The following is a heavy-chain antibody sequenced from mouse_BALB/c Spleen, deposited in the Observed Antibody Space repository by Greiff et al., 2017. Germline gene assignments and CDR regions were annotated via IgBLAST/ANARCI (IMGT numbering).Heavy chain of an antibody. V-gene: IGHV5-17*02. CDR3: ARGGRFDY. CDR1: GFTFSSFG. J-gene: IGHJ2*01. Sequence: EVKVEESGGGLVQPGGSRKLSCAASGFTFSSFGMHWVRQAPEKGLEWVAYISSGSSTIYYADTVKGRFTISRDNPKNTLFLQMTSLRSEDTAMYYCARGGRFDYWGQGTTLTVSS. CDR2: ISSGSSTI. D-gene: IGHD1-1*01.